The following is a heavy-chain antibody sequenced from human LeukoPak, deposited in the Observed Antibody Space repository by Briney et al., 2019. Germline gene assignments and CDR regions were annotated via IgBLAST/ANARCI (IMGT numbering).Heavy chain of an antibody. D-gene: IGHD3-3*01. Sequence: GESLQISCKGSGSSFTSYWIGWVRQMPGKGLEWMGIIYPGDSDTRYSPSFQGQVTISADKSISTAYLQWSSLKASDIAMYYCARRIYDFWSGYYQAGYFDYWGQGTLVTVSS. CDR1: GSSFTSYW. CDR2: IYPGDSDT. J-gene: IGHJ4*02. CDR3: ARRIYDFWSGYYQAGYFDY. V-gene: IGHV5-51*01.